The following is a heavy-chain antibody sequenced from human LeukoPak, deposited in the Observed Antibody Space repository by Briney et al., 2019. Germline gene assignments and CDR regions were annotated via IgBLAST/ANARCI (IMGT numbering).Heavy chain of an antibody. CDR2: IYTSGST. CDR3: ARAAYYYDSSGYLNWFDP. V-gene: IGHV4-61*02. CDR1: GGSISSGSYY. J-gene: IGHJ5*02. Sequence: PSQTLSLTCTVSGGSISSGSYYWSWIRQPAGKGLEWIGRIYTSGSTNYNPSLKSRVTISVDTSKNQFSLKLSSVTAADTAVYYCARAAYYYDSSGYLNWFDPWGQGTLVTVSS. D-gene: IGHD3-22*01.